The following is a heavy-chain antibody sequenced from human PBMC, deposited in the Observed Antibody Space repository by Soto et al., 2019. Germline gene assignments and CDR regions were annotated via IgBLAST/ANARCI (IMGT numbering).Heavy chain of an antibody. CDR3: ARTFLYCSGGSCYLYYYYYGMDV. J-gene: IGHJ6*02. CDR2: IKQDGSEK. Sequence: EVQLVESGGGLVQPGGSLRLSCAASGFTFSSYWMSWVRQAPGKGLEWVANIKQDGSEKYYVDSVKGRFTISRDNAKNSRYLQMNSLRAEDTAVYYCARTFLYCSGGSCYLYYYYYGMDVWGQGTTVTVSS. CDR1: GFTFSSYW. D-gene: IGHD2-15*01. V-gene: IGHV3-7*03.